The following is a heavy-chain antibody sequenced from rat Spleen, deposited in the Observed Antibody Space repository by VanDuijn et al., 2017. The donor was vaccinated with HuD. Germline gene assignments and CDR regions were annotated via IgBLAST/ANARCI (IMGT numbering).Heavy chain of an antibody. V-gene: IGHV5-29*01. J-gene: IGHJ2*01. D-gene: IGHD1-11*01. CDR1: GFTFSDNY. CDR3: ARRANYGYFDY. Sequence: EVQLVESDGGLVQPGRSLKLSCAVSGFTFSDNYMAWVRQAPTKGLEWVATISYDGSSTYYRDSVKGRFTISRDNAKSTLYLQMDSLRSEDTATYYCARRANYGYFDYWGQGVMVTVSS. CDR2: ISYDGSST.